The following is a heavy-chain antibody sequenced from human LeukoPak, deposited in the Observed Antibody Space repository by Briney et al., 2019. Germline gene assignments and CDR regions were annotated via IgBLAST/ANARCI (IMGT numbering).Heavy chain of an antibody. D-gene: IGHD4-23*01. J-gene: IGHJ3*02. CDR3: ARVNDYGGNDDAFDI. CDR1: GFTFSRYA. V-gene: IGHV3-30-3*01. Sequence: PGRSLRLSCAASGFTFSRYAMHWVRQAPGKGLELVALISKDGSNKYYADSVKGRFTISRDNAKNSLYLQMNSLRAEDTAVYYCARVNDYGGNDDAFDIWGQGTMVTVSS. CDR2: ISKDGSNK.